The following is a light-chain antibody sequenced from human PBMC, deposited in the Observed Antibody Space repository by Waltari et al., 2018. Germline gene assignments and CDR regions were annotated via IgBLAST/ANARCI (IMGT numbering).Light chain of an antibody. Sequence: ESVLTQSPGTLSLSPGERATLSCRASQSVISRYLAWYQQRPGQAPRLLIYGASTRATCIPDRFSGSGSVTDFTLTISRLEPEDSAVYYCQQYGSSPTTFGGGTKVEIK. J-gene: IGKJ4*01. CDR2: GAS. V-gene: IGKV3-20*01. CDR1: QSVISRY. CDR3: QQYGSSPTT.